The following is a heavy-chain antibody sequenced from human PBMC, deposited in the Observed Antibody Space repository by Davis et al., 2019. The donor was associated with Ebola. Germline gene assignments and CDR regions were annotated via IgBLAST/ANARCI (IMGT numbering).Heavy chain of an antibody. V-gene: IGHV3-21*01. CDR2: ISSRSYSI. CDR1: GLSFSTYS. J-gene: IGHJ6*04. CDR3: ARSNV. Sequence: PGGSLRLSCADSGLSFSTYSMNWVRQAPGKGLEWVSSISSRSYSIYYADSVKGRFTISRDNAKNSLYLQMNNLRAEDTAVYFCARSNVWGKGTTVTVSS.